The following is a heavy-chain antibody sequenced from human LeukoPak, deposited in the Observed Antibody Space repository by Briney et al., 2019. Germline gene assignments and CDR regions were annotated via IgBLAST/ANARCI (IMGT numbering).Heavy chain of an antibody. CDR2: IYYSGST. CDR3: ARVARGGSYSYGYIDYYYYYYMDV. J-gene: IGHJ6*03. CDR1: GGSISSSSYY. Sequence: SETLSLTCTVSGGSISSSSYYWGWIRQPPGKGLEWIGSIYYSGSTYYNPSLKSRVTISVDTSKNQFSLKLSSVTAADTAVYYCARVARGGSYSYGYIDYYYYYYMDVWGKGTMVTVSS. V-gene: IGHV4-39*01. D-gene: IGHD5-18*01.